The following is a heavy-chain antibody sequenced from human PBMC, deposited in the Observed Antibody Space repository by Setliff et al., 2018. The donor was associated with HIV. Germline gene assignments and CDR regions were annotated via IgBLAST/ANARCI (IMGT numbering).Heavy chain of an antibody. CDR3: ARAKTIGVSAVFFDP. CDR2: IYVGGSV. Sequence: SETLSLTCTVSGGSMNSDSYSWTWLRQPAGKGPELIGHIYVGGSVIYNPSLASRVTISMVPSKKQFSLDLSSVTAADTAKYYCARAKTIGVSAVFFDPWGQGRPVTVSS. J-gene: IGHJ5*02. V-gene: IGHV4-61*09. D-gene: IGHD3-3*01. CDR1: GGSMNSDSYS.